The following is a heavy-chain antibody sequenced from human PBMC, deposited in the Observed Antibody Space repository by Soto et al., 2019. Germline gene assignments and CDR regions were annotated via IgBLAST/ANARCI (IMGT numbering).Heavy chain of an antibody. CDR2: IKQDGSEK. D-gene: IGHD3-22*01. V-gene: IGHV3-7*05. CDR3: AREWVGVPTLYYYDSSGYAPDY. CDR1: GFTFSSYW. Sequence: GGSLRLSCAASGFTFSSYWMSWVRQAPGKGLEWVANIKQDGSEKYYVDSVKGRFTISRDNAKNSLYLQMNSLRAEDTAVYYCAREWVGVPTLYYYDSSGYAPDYWGQGTLVTVSS. J-gene: IGHJ4*02.